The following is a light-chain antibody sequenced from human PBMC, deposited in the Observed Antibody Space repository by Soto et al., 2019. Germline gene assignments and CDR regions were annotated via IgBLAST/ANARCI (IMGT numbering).Light chain of an antibody. CDR3: QQRSNWPQIT. V-gene: IGKV3D-20*02. CDR2: GAS. Sequence: EIMLTQSTGTLSLSPGERATLSCRALQSVSSSYLAWYQQKPGQAPRLLIYGASSRATGIPARFSGSGSGTDFTLTISSLEPEDFAVYYCQQRSNWPQITFGQGTRLEIK. CDR1: QSVSSSY. J-gene: IGKJ5*01.